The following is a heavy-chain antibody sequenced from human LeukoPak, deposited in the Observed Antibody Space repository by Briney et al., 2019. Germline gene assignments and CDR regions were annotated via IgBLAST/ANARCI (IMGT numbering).Heavy chain of an antibody. V-gene: IGHV3-23*01. J-gene: IGHJ4*02. D-gene: IGHD3-22*01. Sequence: GASLRLSCAASGFTFSCYAMSWVRQAPGKGLEWVSAISGSPGKGLEWVSAISGSGGSTYYADSVKGRFTISRDNSKNTLYLQMNSLRAEDTAVYYCARGGLYCDNSPPYWGQGTLVTVSS. CDR3: ARGGLYCDNSPPY. CDR2: ISGSGGST. CDR1: GFTFSCYA.